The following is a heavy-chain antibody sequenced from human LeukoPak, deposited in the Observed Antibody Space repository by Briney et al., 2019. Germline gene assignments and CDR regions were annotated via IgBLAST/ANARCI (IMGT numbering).Heavy chain of an antibody. V-gene: IGHV3-64*01. Sequence: GESLRLSCAASGFTFSSFDMHWVRQAPGQGLEYVSTISSNGGKTNYANSVKGRFTTSRDNAKNSLYLQMNSLRAEDTAVYYCAREGGSGWYSGWFDPWGQGTLVTVSS. D-gene: IGHD6-19*01. CDR1: GFTFSSFD. J-gene: IGHJ5*02. CDR2: ISSNGGKT. CDR3: AREGGSGWYSGWFDP.